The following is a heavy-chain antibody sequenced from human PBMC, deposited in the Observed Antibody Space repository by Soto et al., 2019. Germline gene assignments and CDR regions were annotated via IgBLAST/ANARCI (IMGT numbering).Heavy chain of an antibody. CDR2: IIPIFGTP. V-gene: IGHV1-69*13. J-gene: IGHJ4*02. CDR3: ARDVPATAALLWDY. Sequence: GASVKVSCKPSGGTFTNYAFSWVRQAPGQGLEWMGGIIPIFGTPDYAQNFQGRVTITADESTRTASMELSSLRSDDTAVYYCARDVPATAALLWDYWGQGTLVTVSS. CDR1: GGTFTNYA. D-gene: IGHD2-21*01.